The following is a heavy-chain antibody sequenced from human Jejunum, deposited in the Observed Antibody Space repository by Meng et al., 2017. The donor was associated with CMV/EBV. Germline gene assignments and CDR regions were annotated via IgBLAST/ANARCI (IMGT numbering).Heavy chain of an antibody. V-gene: IGHV3-23*01. CDR2: LGGGGGIP. CDR3: VKNRGQVLAYGMDV. Sequence: GFTFKKFGVSWVRQAPGKCLEWVASLGGGGGIPYYADSVKGRFTISNDNSQNTSYLQMNSLRVEDTALYYCVKNRGQVLAYGMDVWGQGTTVTVSS. D-gene: IGHD2-8*01. J-gene: IGHJ6*02. CDR1: GFTFKKFG.